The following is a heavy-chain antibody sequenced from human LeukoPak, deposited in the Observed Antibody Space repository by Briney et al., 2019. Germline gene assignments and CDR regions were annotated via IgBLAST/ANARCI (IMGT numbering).Heavy chain of an antibody. J-gene: IGHJ3*02. D-gene: IGHD6-13*01. CDR2: IKQDGSEK. Sequence: GGSLRLSCAASGFTFSSYWMSWVRQAPGKGLEWVANIKQDGSEKYYVDSVKGRFTISRDNAKNSLYLQMNSLRAEDTAVYYCARDRQQLAPPDAFDIWGQGTMVTVSS. V-gene: IGHV3-7*01. CDR3: ARDRQQLAPPDAFDI. CDR1: GFTFSSYW.